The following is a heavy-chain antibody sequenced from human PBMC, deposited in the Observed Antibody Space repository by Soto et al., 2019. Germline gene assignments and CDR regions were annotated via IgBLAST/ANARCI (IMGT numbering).Heavy chain of an antibody. CDR2: INHSGST. V-gene: IGHV4-34*01. CDR3: ARGDYYGSGSYRYLGDY. Sequence: SETLSLTCAVYGRSFSGYYWSWIRQPPGKGLEWIGEINHSGSTNYNPSLKSRVAISVDTSKNQFSLKLSSVTAADTAVYYCARGDYYGSGSYRYLGDYWGQGTLVTVSS. CDR1: GRSFSGYY. J-gene: IGHJ4*02. D-gene: IGHD3-10*01.